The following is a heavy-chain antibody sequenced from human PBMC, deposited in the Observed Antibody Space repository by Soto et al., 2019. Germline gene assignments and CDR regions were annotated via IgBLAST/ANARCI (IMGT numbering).Heavy chain of an antibody. Sequence: QVQLVQSGAEVKKPGASVKVSCKASGYTFTSYDINWVRQATGQGLEWMGWMNPNSGNSGYAQKFQGRVTMTRNTSISTAYMELSSLRSEDTAVYYCARLGGVIAELQYYYGMDVWGQGTTVTVSS. CDR1: GYTFTSYD. V-gene: IGHV1-8*01. J-gene: IGHJ6*02. D-gene: IGHD1-26*01. CDR3: ARLGGVIAELQYYYGMDV. CDR2: MNPNSGNS.